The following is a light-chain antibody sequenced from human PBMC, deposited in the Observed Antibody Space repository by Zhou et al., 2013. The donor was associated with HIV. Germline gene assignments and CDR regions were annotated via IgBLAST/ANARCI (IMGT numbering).Light chain of an antibody. CDR2: SAS. J-gene: IGKJ2*01. V-gene: IGKV1-39*01. Sequence: DIQMTQSPSSLSASVGDRVTITCRASQSISSYLNWYQQKPGKAPKLLIHSASTLESGVPSRFSGSGSGTEFTLTISSLQPEDFAAYFCQQSHSVPYTFGPGTKLEI. CDR1: QSISSY. CDR3: QQSHSVPYT.